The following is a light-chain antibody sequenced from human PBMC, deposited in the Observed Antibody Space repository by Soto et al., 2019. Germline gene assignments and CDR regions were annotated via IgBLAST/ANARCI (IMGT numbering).Light chain of an antibody. CDR1: QDISNY. Sequence: DIQMTQSPSSLSASVGDRVTITCQASQDISNYLNGYQQKPGKAPKLLIYDASNLETEVPSRFSGSGSGTDFTFTISSLQTEDIATYYCQQYDNLPLTFGGGTKVEIK. V-gene: IGKV1-33*01. CDR3: QQYDNLPLT. J-gene: IGKJ4*01. CDR2: DAS.